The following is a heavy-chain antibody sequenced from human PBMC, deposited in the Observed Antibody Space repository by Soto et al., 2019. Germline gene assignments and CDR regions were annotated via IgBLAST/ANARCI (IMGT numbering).Heavy chain of an antibody. J-gene: IGHJ4*02. CDR3: AREKYDSSGGGYYFDY. CDR2: IIPILGIA. D-gene: IGHD3-22*01. V-gene: IGHV1-69*08. CDR1: GGTFSSYT. Sequence: QVQLVQSGAEVKKPGSSVKVSCKASGGTFSSYTISWVRQAPGQGLEWMGRIIPILGIANYAQKFQGRVTITAENSTSTAYMELSSLRSEDTAVYYCAREKYDSSGGGYYFDYWGQGTLVTVSS.